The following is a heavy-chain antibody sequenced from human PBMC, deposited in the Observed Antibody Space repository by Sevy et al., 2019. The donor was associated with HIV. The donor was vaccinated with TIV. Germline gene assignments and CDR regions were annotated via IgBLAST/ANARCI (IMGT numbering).Heavy chain of an antibody. CDR1: GYTFPAFS. D-gene: IGHD3-10*01. Sequence: GGSLRLSCTASGYTFPAFSFNWVRQAPGKGLEWLSYISTGTDHIYYADSAKGRFTISRDDAKNSVYLAMKSLRDQDTALYYCVRRGVDAYNVYFDLWGQGTLVTVSS. CDR3: VRRGVDAYNVYFDL. CDR2: ISTGTDHI. V-gene: IGHV3-21*05. J-gene: IGHJ4*02.